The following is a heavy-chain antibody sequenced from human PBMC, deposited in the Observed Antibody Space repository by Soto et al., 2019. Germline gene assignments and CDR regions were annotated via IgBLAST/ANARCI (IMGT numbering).Heavy chain of an antibody. CDR2: IYDTGISGYTPST. Sequence: SETLSLTCTVSGGSITSSYWSWIRRPPGKGLEWIAYIYDTGISGYTPSTSYNPSLKSRVTMSVDTSKNQFSLRLSSVTAADTAVYYCARVGSSGWSPDYWGQGTLVTVSS. CDR3: ARVGSSGWSPDY. V-gene: IGHV4-59*01. J-gene: IGHJ4*02. CDR1: GGSITSSY. D-gene: IGHD6-19*01.